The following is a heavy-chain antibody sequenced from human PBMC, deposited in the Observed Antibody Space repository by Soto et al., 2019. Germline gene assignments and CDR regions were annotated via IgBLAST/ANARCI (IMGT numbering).Heavy chain of an antibody. CDR1: GGSFSGHS. D-gene: IGHD3-22*01. Sequence: SETLSLTCAVYGGSFSGHSWTWIRQSPGKGLEWIGDINHSGRVNYSPSLKSRVTISLXXXXXXFXLXLXXXTAADTAMYYCSTRAYDTNGYYRFDPWGQGTLVTSPQ. J-gene: IGHJ5*01. CDR2: INHSGRV. CDR3: STRAYDTNGYYRFDP. V-gene: IGHV4-34*01.